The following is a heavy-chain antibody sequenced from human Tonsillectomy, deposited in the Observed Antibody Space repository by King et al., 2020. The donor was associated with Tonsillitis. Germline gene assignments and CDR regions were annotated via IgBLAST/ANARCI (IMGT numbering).Heavy chain of an antibody. Sequence: VQLVESGGGLVQPGGSLRLSCAASGFTFSSYAMSWVRQAPGKGLEWVSAISGSGGSTYYADSVKGRFTISRDNSKNTLYLQMNSLRAEDTAVYYCAKDDWWGSCWKNYYYYYGMDVWGQGTTVTVSS. D-gene: IGHD6-19*01. CDR2: ISGSGGST. CDR3: AKDDWWGSCWKNYYYYYGMDV. CDR1: GFTFSSYA. J-gene: IGHJ6*02. V-gene: IGHV3-23*04.